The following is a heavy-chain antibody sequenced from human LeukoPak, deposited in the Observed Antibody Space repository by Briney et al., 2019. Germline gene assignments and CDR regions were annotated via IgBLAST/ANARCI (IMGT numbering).Heavy chain of an antibody. Sequence: PSETLSLTCAVYGGSFSGYYWSWIRQPPGKGLEWIGYIYYSGSTNYNPSLKSRVTISVDTSKNQFSLKLSSVTAADTAVYYCARAHNTIFGVAEYFQHWGQGTLVTVSS. CDR1: GGSFSGYY. V-gene: IGHV4-59*08. CDR2: IYYSGST. J-gene: IGHJ1*01. D-gene: IGHD3-3*01. CDR3: ARAHNTIFGVAEYFQH.